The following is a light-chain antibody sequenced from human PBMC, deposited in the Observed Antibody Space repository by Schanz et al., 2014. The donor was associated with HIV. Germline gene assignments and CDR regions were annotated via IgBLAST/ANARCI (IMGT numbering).Light chain of an antibody. Sequence: NFMLTQPHSVSESPGKTVTISCTRSSGSISRAYVQWYQHRPGSAPITLIYESDQRHSGVPARFSASIDSSSNSATLSISGLEAEDEADYYCQSYDSTNPGIFGGGTKLTVL. CDR3: QSYDSTNPGI. CDR2: ESD. V-gene: IGLV6-57*04. J-gene: IGLJ2*01. CDR1: SGSISRAY.